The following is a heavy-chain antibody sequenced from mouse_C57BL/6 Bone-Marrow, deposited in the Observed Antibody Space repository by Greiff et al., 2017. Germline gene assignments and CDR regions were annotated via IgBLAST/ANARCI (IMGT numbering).Heavy chain of an antibody. CDR3: ARIYYGNWGFAY. J-gene: IGHJ3*01. Sequence: VQLKESGPELVKPGASVTMSCKASGYTFTDYYMHWVKQSHGKSLEWIGYIYPNNGGNGYNQKFKGKATLTVDKSSSTAYMELRILTSEDSAVYYCARIYYGNWGFAYWGQGTLVTVSA. CDR1: GYTFTDYY. D-gene: IGHD2-1*01. CDR2: IYPNNGGN. V-gene: IGHV1-34*01.